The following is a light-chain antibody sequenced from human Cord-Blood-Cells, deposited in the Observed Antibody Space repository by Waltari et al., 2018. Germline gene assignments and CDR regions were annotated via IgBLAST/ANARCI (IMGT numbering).Light chain of an antibody. V-gene: IGLV3-1*01. CDR3: QAWDSSSYV. J-gene: IGLJ1*01. CDR2: QDS. Sequence: SYVLTQPPSVSVCPGQTASITCSGDNLGDKYACWYQQKPGQSPVLVIYQDSKRPSGIPERFSGSNSGNTATLTISVTQAMDEADYYCQAWDSSSYVFGTGTKVTVL. CDR1: NLGDKY.